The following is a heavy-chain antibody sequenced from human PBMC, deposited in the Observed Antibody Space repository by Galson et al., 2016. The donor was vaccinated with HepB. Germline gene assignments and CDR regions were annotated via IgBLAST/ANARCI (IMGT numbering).Heavy chain of an antibody. CDR2: ISPSNSNT. V-gene: IGHV1-18*04. Sequence: SVKVSCKVSGYTFTSDGISWVRQAPGQGLEWMGWISPSNSNTSYAQRLQGRVTMTTDTPTNTVYMELRSLRSDDTAVYYCAREGVCSGGYCSSGFDYWGQGTLVTVSS. CDR3: AREGVCSGGYCSSGFDY. D-gene: IGHD2-15*01. CDR1: GYTFTSDG. J-gene: IGHJ4*02.